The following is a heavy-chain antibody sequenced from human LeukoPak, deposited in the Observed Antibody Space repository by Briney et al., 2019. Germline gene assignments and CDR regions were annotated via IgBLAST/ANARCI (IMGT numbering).Heavy chain of an antibody. CDR1: GGTFSSYA. J-gene: IGHJ4*02. Sequence: SVKVSCKASGGTFSSYAISWVRQAPGQGLEWMGGTIPIFGTANYAQKFQGRVTITADESTSTAYMELSSLRSEDTAVYYCARSILSTVSPDYWGQGTLVTVSS. V-gene: IGHV1-69*13. CDR2: TIPIFGTA. CDR3: ARSILSTVSPDY. D-gene: IGHD4-17*01.